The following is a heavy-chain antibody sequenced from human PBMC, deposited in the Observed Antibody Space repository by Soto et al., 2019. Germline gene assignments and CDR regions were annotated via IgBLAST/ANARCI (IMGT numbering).Heavy chain of an antibody. CDR3: ARDSRYPGMDV. D-gene: IGHD1-1*01. J-gene: IGHJ6*02. V-gene: IGHV4-39*02. CDR1: GGSIGSSRHY. CDR2: IYFSGNT. Sequence: PSETLSLTCTVSGGSIGSSRHYWGWIRQPPGKGLQWIGSIYFSGNTYYNPSLQSRATMSVDTSENQFSLTLGSATAADTAVYYGARDSRYPGMDVWGQGTTVTVSS.